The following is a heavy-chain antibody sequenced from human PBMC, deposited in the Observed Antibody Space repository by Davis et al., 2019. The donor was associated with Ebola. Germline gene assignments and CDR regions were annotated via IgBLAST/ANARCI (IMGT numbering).Heavy chain of an antibody. V-gene: IGHV4-39*07. CDR1: GGSISSSSYY. Sequence: SETLSLTCTVSGGSISSSSYYWSWIRQPPGKGLEWIGEINHSGSTNYNPSLKSRVTISVDTSKNQFSLKLSSVTAADTAVYYCARAGEYLRSRGAFDPWGQGTLVTVSS. CDR3: ARAGEYLRSRGAFDP. D-gene: IGHD7-27*01. J-gene: IGHJ5*02. CDR2: INHSGST.